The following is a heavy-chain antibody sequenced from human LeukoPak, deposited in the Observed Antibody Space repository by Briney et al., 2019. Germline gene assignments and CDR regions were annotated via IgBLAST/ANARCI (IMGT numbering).Heavy chain of an antibody. CDR1: GYTLTELS. V-gene: IGHV1-24*01. Sequence: ASVKVSCKVSGYTLTELSMHWVRQAPGKGLEWMGGFDPEDGETIYAQKFQDRVTMTEDTSTDTAYMELSSLRSEDTAVYYCATVYGRASVPNWFDPWGQGTLVTVSS. CDR2: FDPEDGET. J-gene: IGHJ5*02. D-gene: IGHD2-8*01. CDR3: ATVYGRASVPNWFDP.